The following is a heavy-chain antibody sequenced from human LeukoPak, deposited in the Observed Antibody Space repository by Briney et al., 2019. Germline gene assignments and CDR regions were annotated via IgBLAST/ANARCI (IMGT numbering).Heavy chain of an antibody. CDR2: IYYSGST. CDR3: ARVSGAYSSSWYDWFDP. D-gene: IGHD6-13*01. J-gene: IGHJ5*02. CDR1: GGSISTYY. Sequence: SETLSLTCTVSGGSISTYYWTWIRQPLGKGLEWIGYIYYSGSTNYNPSLKSRVTISVDTSKNQFSLKLSSVTAADTAVYYCARVSGAYSSSWYDWFDPWGQGTLVTVSS. V-gene: IGHV4-59*01.